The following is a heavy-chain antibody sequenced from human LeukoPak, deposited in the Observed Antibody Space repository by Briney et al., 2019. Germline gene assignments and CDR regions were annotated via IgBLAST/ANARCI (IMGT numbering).Heavy chain of an antibody. D-gene: IGHD2-2*02. J-gene: IGHJ4*02. CDR1: GFTFSSYG. CDR2: IRYDGSKK. V-gene: IGHV3-30*02. CDR3: AKDIGDCSSTSCYRYYFDY. Sequence: GGSLRLSCAASGFTFSSYGMHWVRQAPGKGLEWVAFIRYDGSKKYYADSVKGRFTISRDNSKNTLYLQMNSLRAEDTAVYYCAKDIGDCSSTSCYRYYFDYWGQGTLVTVSS.